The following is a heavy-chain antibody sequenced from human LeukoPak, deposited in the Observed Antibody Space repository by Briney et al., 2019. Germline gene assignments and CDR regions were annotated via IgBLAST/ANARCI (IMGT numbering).Heavy chain of an antibody. Sequence: SETLSLTCTVSGGSISSYYWSWIRQPPGKGLEWIGYIYYSGSTNYNPSLKSRVTISVDTSKNQFSLKLSSVTAADTAVYYCASTVIGGYDAFDIWGQGTMVTVSS. J-gene: IGHJ3*02. CDR1: GGSISSYY. CDR3: ASTVIGGYDAFDI. D-gene: IGHD4-11*01. CDR2: IYYSGST. V-gene: IGHV4-59*01.